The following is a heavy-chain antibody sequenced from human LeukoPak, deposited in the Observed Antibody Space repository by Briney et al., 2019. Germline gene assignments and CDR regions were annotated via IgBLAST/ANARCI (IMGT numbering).Heavy chain of an antibody. CDR2: LYARGGNT. J-gene: IGHJ4*02. D-gene: IGHD3-3*01. CDR3: ARDLGDSGYYHPWYLDS. CDR1: EFAFSSHA. Sequence: QPGGSLRLSCVASEFAFSSHAMSWVRQAPGKGLEWVSALYARGGNTYYSDSVKGRFTISRDNSKNTLYLQMDNLRAEDTAVYYCARDLGDSGYYHPWYLDSWGRGALVTVSS. V-gene: IGHV3-23*01.